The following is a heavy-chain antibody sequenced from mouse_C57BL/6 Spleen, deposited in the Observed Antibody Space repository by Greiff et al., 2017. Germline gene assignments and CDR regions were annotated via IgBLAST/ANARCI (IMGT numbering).Heavy chain of an antibody. Sequence: QVQLKQSGAELAKPGASVKLSCKASGYNFNSYWMHWVKPRPGQGLEWVGYIKPSSGYTTYNQKFKDTATLTADNSSSTAYMQRSSLTYEDAAVYYCARSDYGNYWYFDVWGTGTTVTVSS. V-gene: IGHV1-7*01. CDR2: IKPSSGYT. J-gene: IGHJ1*03. CDR1: GYNFNSYW. D-gene: IGHD2-1*01. CDR3: ARSDYGNYWYFDV.